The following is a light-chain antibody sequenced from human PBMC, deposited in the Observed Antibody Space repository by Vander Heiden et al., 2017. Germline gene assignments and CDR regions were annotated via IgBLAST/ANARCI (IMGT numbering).Light chain of an antibody. CDR1: QSISSW. J-gene: IGKJ1*01. Sequence: DIQMTQSPSTLSASVGDRVTITCRASQSISSWLAWYQQKPGKAPKLLIYDASSLESGVPSRLSRSGSGTEFTLTISSLQPDDFTTYYSQEYNSYSWTFGQGTKVEIK. CDR3: QEYNSYSWT. CDR2: DAS. V-gene: IGKV1-5*01.